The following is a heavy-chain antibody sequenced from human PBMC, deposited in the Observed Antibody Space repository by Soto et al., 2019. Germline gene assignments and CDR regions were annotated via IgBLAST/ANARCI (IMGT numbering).Heavy chain of an antibody. J-gene: IGHJ6*02. CDR1: GFTFSDYD. CDR2: ISYDAYDGNYK. V-gene: IGHV3-30*18. Sequence: GGSLRLSCAASGFTFSDYDMYWVRQAPGKGLEWVAFISYDAYDGNYKYYGDSVKGRFTISRDSSRNTLYVQMNSLRAEDTAVYYCAKGRGRNFYYGMDVWGQGTTVTVSS. CDR3: AKGRGRNFYYGMDV.